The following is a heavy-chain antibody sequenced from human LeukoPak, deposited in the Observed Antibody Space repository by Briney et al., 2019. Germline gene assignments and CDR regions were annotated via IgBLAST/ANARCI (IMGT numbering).Heavy chain of an antibody. D-gene: IGHD3-10*01. Sequence: SETVSLTXKVSGGSLRPNYWSWVRQTPGKGLEWIGYIHYTGSTSYNPSLKSRITISVDASENQVSLTVKSVTAADTAVYYCARGYYDSRSHYLVAFDLWGQGVLVTVSS. J-gene: IGHJ4*02. CDR3: ARGYYDSRSHYLVAFDL. V-gene: IGHV4-59*01. CDR1: GGSLRPNY. CDR2: IHYTGST.